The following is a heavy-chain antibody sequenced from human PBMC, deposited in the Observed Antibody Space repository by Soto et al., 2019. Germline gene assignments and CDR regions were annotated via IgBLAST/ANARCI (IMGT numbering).Heavy chain of an antibody. D-gene: IGHD6-13*01. CDR1: GFTFSDYY. CDR2: ISSSSSYT. J-gene: IGHJ4*02. Sequence: QVQLVESGGGLVKPGGSLRLSCAASGFTFSDYYMSWIRQAPGKGLEWVSYISSSSSYTNYADSVKGRFTISRDNAKNSLYLQMNSPRAEDTAVYYCARSWGQPYFDYWGQGTLVTVSS. V-gene: IGHV3-11*05. CDR3: ARSWGQPYFDY.